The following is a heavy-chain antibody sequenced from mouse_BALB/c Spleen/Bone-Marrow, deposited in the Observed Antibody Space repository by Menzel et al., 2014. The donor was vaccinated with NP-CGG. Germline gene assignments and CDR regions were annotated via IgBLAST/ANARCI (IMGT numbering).Heavy chain of an antibody. V-gene: IGHV14-3*02. D-gene: IGHD2-4*01. CDR3: ASYHYGYYFDY. Sequence: EVQLQQSGAELVKPGASVKLSCTASGFNIKDIYMHWVKQRPEQGLEWIGRIDPANGNIKYDPKFQGKATITADTSSNTAYLQLSRLTSEDTAVYYCASYHYGYYFDYWGQGTTLTVSS. CDR1: GFNIKDIY. J-gene: IGHJ2*01. CDR2: IDPANGNI.